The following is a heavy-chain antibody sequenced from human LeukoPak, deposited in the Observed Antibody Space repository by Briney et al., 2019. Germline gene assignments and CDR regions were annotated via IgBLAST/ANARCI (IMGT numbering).Heavy chain of an antibody. D-gene: IGHD1-1*01. J-gene: IGHJ5*02. Sequence: QTGGSLRLSCAASGFTFSSYAMSWVRQAPGKGLEWVSAISGSGGSTYYADSVKGRFTISRDNSKNTLYLQMNSLRAEDTAVYYCAKSVDNLGLSWFDPWGQGTLVTVSS. V-gene: IGHV3-23*01. CDR3: AKSVDNLGLSWFDP. CDR1: GFTFSSYA. CDR2: ISGSGGST.